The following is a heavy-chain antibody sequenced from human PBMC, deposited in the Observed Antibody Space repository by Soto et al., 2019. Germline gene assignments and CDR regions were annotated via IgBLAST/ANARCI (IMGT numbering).Heavy chain of an antibody. CDR1: GGSISSGGYY. J-gene: IGHJ3*02. CDR3: ARVCRLPRGPFNI. CDR2: FYYSGGT. D-gene: IGHD5-12*01. Sequence: QVQLQESGPGLVKPSQTLSLTCTVSGGSISSGGYYWSWIRQHPGKGLEWIGYFYYSGGTYYNPSLKGHFTIPVDTTKNQFPRNLSFVPAADTPVYYCARVCRLPRGPFNIWAQGQMATASS. V-gene: IGHV4-31*01.